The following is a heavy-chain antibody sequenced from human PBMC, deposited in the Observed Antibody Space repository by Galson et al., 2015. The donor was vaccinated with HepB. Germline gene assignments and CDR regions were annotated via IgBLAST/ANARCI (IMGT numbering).Heavy chain of an antibody. CDR2: INHSGRT. CDR3: ARDRRLLYYYYNGMDV. J-gene: IGHJ6*02. V-gene: IGHV4-34*01. CDR1: GGSFSGYY. D-gene: IGHD6-19*01. Sequence: SETLSLTCAVYGGSFSGYYWSWIRQPPGKGLEWIGEINHSGRTNYNPSLKSRVTISVDTSKNQLSLNLSSLTAADTAGYYCARDRRLLYYYYNGMDVWGQGTTVTVSS.